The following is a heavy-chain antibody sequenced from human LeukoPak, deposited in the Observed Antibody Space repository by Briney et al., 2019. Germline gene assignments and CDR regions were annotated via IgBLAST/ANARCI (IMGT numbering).Heavy chain of an antibody. Sequence: GGSLRLSCAASGFTFSSYAMSWVRQAPGKGLEWVSAISGSGGSTYYADSVKGRFTISRDNSKNTLYLQMNSLRAEDMAVYYCAKVPPAYSSTPSYFDYWGQGTLVTVSS. D-gene: IGHD6-13*01. V-gene: IGHV3-23*01. J-gene: IGHJ4*02. CDR3: AKVPPAYSSTPSYFDY. CDR2: ISGSGGST. CDR1: GFTFSSYA.